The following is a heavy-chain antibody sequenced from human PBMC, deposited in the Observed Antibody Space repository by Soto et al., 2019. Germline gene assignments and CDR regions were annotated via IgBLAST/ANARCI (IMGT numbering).Heavy chain of an antibody. CDR2: ISGSGGAT. J-gene: IGHJ4*02. CDR3: AKSTWDDLPPRF. Sequence: GGSLGLSCAASGFGLSSYAVSWVRQAPGKGLEWVSVISGSGGATYYADSVKGRFTISRDNSKNTLYLQMNSVRAEDTAVYYCAKSTWDDLPPRFWGQGTPVTVSS. CDR1: GFGLSSYA. D-gene: IGHD1-26*01. V-gene: IGHV3-23*01.